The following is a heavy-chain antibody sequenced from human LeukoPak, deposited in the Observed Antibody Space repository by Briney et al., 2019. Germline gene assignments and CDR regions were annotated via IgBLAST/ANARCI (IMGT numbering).Heavy chain of an antibody. Sequence: GGSLRLSCAASGFTVSSNYMSWVRQAPGKGLEWVSVIYSGGSTYYADSVKGRFTISRDNSKNTLYLQMNSLRAEDTAVYYCAREREPYGDYGNFFDYWGQGTLVTVSS. D-gene: IGHD4-17*01. CDR1: GFTVSSNY. V-gene: IGHV3-53*05. J-gene: IGHJ4*02. CDR3: AREREPYGDYGNFFDY. CDR2: IYSGGST.